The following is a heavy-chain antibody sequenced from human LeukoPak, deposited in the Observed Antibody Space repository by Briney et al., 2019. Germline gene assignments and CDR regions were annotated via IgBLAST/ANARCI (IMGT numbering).Heavy chain of an antibody. CDR1: GFTFISYW. J-gene: IGHJ4*02. CDR3: ARGQDIVVVVAATTEPVDY. D-gene: IGHD2-15*01. CDR2: INSDGSST. Sequence: GGALRLSFAPSGFTFISYWMHWVRHAPGKGLVWVSRINSDGSSTRYADSVKGRFTISRDNSKNTLYLQMNSLRAEDTAVYYCARGQDIVVVVAATTEPVDYWGQGTLVTVSS. V-gene: IGHV3-74*01.